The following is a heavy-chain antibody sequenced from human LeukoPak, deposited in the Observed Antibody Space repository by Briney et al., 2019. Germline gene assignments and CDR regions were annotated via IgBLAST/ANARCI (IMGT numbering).Heavy chain of an antibody. CDR3: GRGRCSYGDFDY. Sequence: ASVKVSRKTSGYTFTGNHIHWVRQAPGQGLEWMGWINPYNGGTNYQHKFQGRVTVTRDTFISTAYMELSTVRSVDTGVYYCGRGRCSYGDFDYWGQGTLVSVSA. D-gene: IGHD5-18*01. CDR1: GYTFTGNH. CDR2: INPYNGGT. J-gene: IGHJ4*02. V-gene: IGHV1-2*02.